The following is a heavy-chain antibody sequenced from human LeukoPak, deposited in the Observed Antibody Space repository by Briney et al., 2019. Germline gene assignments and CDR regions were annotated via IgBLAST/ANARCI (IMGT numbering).Heavy chain of an antibody. J-gene: IGHJ4*02. D-gene: IGHD3-10*01. V-gene: IGHV3-11*05. Sequence: GGSLRLACAASGFTFSDYYMSWIRQAPGKGLEWVSYISSSSSYTNYADSVKGRFTISRDNAKNSLYLQMNSLRAEDTAVYYCARVRMVRGVTVSYYFDYWGQGTLVTVSS. CDR2: ISSSSSYT. CDR1: GFTFSDYY. CDR3: ARVRMVRGVTVSYYFDY.